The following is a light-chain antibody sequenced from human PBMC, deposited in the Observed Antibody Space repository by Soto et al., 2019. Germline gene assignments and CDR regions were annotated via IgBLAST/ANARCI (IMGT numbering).Light chain of an antibody. CDR1: QTISNTF. V-gene: IGKV3-20*01. CDR3: QQSGSSPWT. CDR2: GAS. Sequence: EIVLKQSPGTLSLSPGERATLSCRASQTISNTFLAWYQQRPGQAPRLLIYGASGRAAGIPDRFSGSGSGTDFTLSISSLEPEDFAVYFCQQSGSSPWTFGHGTKVDIK. J-gene: IGKJ1*01.